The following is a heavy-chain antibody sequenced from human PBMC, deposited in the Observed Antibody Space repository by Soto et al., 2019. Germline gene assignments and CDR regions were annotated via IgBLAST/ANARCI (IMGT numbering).Heavy chain of an antibody. CDR3: ARSIGYSGYDPDAFDI. CDR2: IYYSGST. D-gene: IGHD5-12*01. CDR1: GGSISSYY. J-gene: IGHJ3*02. V-gene: IGHV4-59*08. Sequence: PSEPLSHTCSVSGGSISSYYWSWIRQPPGKGLEWIGYIYYSGSTNYNPSLKSRVTISVDTSKNQFSLKLSSVTAADTAVYYCARSIGYSGYDPDAFDIWGQGTMVTVSS.